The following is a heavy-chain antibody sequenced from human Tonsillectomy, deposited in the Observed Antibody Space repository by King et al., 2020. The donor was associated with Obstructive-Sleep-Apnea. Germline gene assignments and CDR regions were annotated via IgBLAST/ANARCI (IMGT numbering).Heavy chain of an antibody. D-gene: IGHD2-15*01. Sequence: VQLVESGGGLVQPGRSLRLSCAASGFTFDDYAMHWFRQAPGKGLEWVSGSSWNIGRIGYADSVKGRFPISSDNAKNSLYLQMNSLRAEDTALYYCAKDVVVAASYAFDIWGQGTMVTVSS. CDR1: GFTFDDYA. V-gene: IGHV3-9*01. J-gene: IGHJ3*02. CDR2: SSWNIGRI. CDR3: AKDVVVAASYAFDI.